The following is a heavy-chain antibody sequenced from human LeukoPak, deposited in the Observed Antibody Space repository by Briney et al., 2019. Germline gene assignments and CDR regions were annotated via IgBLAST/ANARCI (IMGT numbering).Heavy chain of an antibody. Sequence: GGSLRLSCAASGFTFSSYAMHWVRQAPGKGLEWVAVISYDGSNKYYADSVKGRFTISRDNSKDTLFLQMNSLRAEDTAVYYCAREPSYDYGDYPSYGMDVWGQGTTVTVSS. CDR1: GFTFSSYA. D-gene: IGHD4-17*01. CDR2: ISYDGSNK. J-gene: IGHJ6*02. CDR3: AREPSYDYGDYPSYGMDV. V-gene: IGHV3-30-3*01.